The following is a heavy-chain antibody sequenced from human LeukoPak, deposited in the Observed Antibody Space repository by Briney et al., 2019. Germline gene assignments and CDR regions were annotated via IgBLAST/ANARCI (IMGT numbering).Heavy chain of an antibody. CDR1: GGSISSSSYY. D-gene: IGHD4-23*01. CDR3: ARVPGKN. Sequence: PSETLSLTCTVSGGSISSSSYYWGWIRQPPGKGLEWIGSIYYSGSTYYNPSLKSRVTISVDTSKNQFSLKLSSVTAADTAVYYCARVPGKNWGQGTLVTVSS. V-gene: IGHV4-39*07. CDR2: IYYSGST. J-gene: IGHJ4*02.